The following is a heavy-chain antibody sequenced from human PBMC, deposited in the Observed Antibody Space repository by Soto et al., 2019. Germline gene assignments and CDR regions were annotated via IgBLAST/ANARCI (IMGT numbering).Heavy chain of an antibody. CDR1: GDIFSGYS. CDR3: VMVDNYVTPTPQDV. D-gene: IGHD3-16*01. J-gene: IGHJ6*02. CDR2: ISPYTGNT. Sequence: VASVQVSCKTSGDIFSGYSIAWVRQAPRQGLEWMGWISPYTGNTHSASKVQGRLTMTTDTSTSTAYMDLGSLTSDDTAVYYCVMVDNYVTPTPQDVWGQGTTVTVSS. V-gene: IGHV1-18*01.